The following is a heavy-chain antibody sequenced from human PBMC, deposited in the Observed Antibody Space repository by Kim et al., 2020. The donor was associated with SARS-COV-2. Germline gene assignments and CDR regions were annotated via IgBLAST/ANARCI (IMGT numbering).Heavy chain of an antibody. J-gene: IGHJ4*02. D-gene: IGHD5-18*01. V-gene: IGHV3-23*01. CDR3: AKTRRPWIQLWSLFDY. CDR2: ISGSGGST. CDR1: GFTFSSYA. Sequence: GGSLRLSCAASGFTFSSYAMSWVRQAPGKGLEWVSAISGSGGSTYYADSVKGRFTISRDNSKNTLYLQMNSLRAEDTAVYYCAKTRRPWIQLWSLFDYWGQGTLVTVSS.